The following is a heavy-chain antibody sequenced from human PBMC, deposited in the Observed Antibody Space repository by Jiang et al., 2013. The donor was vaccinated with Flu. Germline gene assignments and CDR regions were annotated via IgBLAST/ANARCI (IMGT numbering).Heavy chain of an antibody. CDR3: ARDGAPPVIFGVGYYNLDYYY. CDR2: IYTSGST. CDR1: GGSISSGSYY. D-gene: IGHD3-3*01. J-gene: IGHJ6*01. V-gene: IGHV4-61*02. Sequence: GSGLVKPSQTLSLTCTVSGGSISSGSYYWSWIRQPAGKGLEWIGRIYTSGSTNYNPSLKSRVTISVDTSKNQFSLKLSSVTAADTAVYYCARDGAPPVIFGVGYYNLDYYY.